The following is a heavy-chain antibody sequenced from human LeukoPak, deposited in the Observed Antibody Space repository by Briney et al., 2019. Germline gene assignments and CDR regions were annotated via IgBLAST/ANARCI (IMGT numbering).Heavy chain of an antibody. Sequence: ASVKVSCKTSGYSENFYGITWVRQVAGQGLEWMGWISAQHGQTEYAPNSQDRVTMTTDTYTNTAYMELRSLRSDDTAVYYCARVGNTWYSNYYYYMDVWGKGTTVTVSS. J-gene: IGHJ6*03. CDR2: ISAQHGQT. CDR3: ARVGNTWYSNYYYYMDV. D-gene: IGHD6-13*01. V-gene: IGHV1-18*01. CDR1: GYSENFYG.